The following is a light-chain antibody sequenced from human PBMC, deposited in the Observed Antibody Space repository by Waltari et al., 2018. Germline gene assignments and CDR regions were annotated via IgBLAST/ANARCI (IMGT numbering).Light chain of an antibody. V-gene: IGKV3-15*01. Sequence: VLTQSPATLSVSPGERATLSCRASQSVRTNLAWYQQKPGQAPRLLIYGASTRATGIPARFSGSGSATEFTLSIDSLQSEDFALYFCQQYNSWPFTFGPGTQVDIK. CDR1: QSVRTN. J-gene: IGKJ3*01. CDR2: GAS. CDR3: QQYNSWPFT.